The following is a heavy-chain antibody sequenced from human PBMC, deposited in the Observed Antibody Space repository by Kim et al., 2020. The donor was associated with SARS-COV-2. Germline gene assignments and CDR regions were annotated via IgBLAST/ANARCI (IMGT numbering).Heavy chain of an antibody. CDR1: GGAISNYY. V-gene: IGHV4-59*01. Sequence: SETLSLTCTVSGGAISNYYWSWIRQAPGKGLEWIGYIYYSGSTNYNPSLKSRVTISVDTSNNQVSLTLSSVTAADTAVYYCARGRWELPYWGQGTLVTVSS. CDR2: IYYSGST. CDR3: ARGRWELPY. J-gene: IGHJ4*02. D-gene: IGHD1-26*01.